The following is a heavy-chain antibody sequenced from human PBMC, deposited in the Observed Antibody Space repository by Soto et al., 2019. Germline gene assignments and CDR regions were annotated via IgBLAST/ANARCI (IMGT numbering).Heavy chain of an antibody. J-gene: IGHJ4*02. D-gene: IGHD2-21*01. CDR1: EFSFSSYA. V-gene: IGHV3-30-3*01. Sequence: GVSLRLSCTASEFSFSSYAMHWIRQSPGKGLEWVAVISFNGNSLHYADPVKDRFTISRDNSKSTQYLQMNNMRTEVTAVYYCARTCDTITHYFDYWGQGTLVTVSS. CDR2: ISFNGNSL. CDR3: ARTCDTITHYFDY.